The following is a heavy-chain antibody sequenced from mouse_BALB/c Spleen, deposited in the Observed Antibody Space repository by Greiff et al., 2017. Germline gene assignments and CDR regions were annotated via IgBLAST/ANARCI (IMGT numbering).Heavy chain of an antibody. CDR3: TRTGRTPEGYAMDY. J-gene: IGHJ4*01. Sequence: QVQLKQSGAGLVRPGASVKLSCTALGYTFTDYEMHWVKQTPVHGLEWIGAIHPGSGGTAYSQKFTGPATLTADKSSSTAYMELSSLTSEDSAVYYCTRTGRTPEGYAMDYWGQGTSVTVSS. CDR1: GYTFTDYE. V-gene: IGHV1-15*01. CDR2: IHPGSGGT.